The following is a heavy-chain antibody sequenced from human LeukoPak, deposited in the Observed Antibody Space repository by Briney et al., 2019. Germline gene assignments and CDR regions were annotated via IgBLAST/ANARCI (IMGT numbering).Heavy chain of an antibody. CDR3: AKSGVYYMDV. CDR1: GFTFNTYS. D-gene: IGHD3-10*01. J-gene: IGHJ6*03. CDR2: ISGSGGST. Sequence: GGSLRLSCAASGFTFNTYSMNWVRQAPGKGLEWVSAISGSGGSTYYADSVKGRFTISRDNSKNTLYLQMNSLRAEDTAVYYCAKSGVYYMDVWGKGTTVTVSS. V-gene: IGHV3-23*01.